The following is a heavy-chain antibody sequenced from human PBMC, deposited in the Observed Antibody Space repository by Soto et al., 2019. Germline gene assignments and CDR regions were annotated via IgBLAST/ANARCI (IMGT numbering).Heavy chain of an antibody. CDR2: ISAYNGNT. Sequence: QVQLVQSGAEVKKPGASVKVSCKASGYTFTSYGISWVRQAPGQGLEWMGWISAYNGNTNYAQKLQGRVTMTTDTSTSTAYMERRSLRSDDTAVYYCARDYYYDSSGYSPFDYWGQGTLFTVSS. CDR1: GYTFTSYG. J-gene: IGHJ4*02. V-gene: IGHV1-18*01. D-gene: IGHD3-22*01. CDR3: ARDYYYDSSGYSPFDY.